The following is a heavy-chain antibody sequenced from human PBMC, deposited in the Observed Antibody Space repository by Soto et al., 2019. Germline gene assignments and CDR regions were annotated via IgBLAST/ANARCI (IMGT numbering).Heavy chain of an antibody. CDR2: IYYSGST. D-gene: IGHD4-17*01. J-gene: IGHJ4*02. CDR1: GGSVSSGSYY. CDR3: ARRYGDSFDF. V-gene: IGHV4-61*01. Sequence: PSETLSLTCTVSGGSVSSGSYYWSWIRQPPGKGLEWIGYIYYSGSTNYNPSLKSRVTISVDTSKNQFSLKLSSVTAADTAVYYCARRYGDSFDFWGQGTLVTVSS.